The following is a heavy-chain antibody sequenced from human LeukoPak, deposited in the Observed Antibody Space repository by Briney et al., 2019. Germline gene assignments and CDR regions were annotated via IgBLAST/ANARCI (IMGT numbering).Heavy chain of an antibody. CDR2: MNPISGNT. V-gene: IGHV1-8*01. CDR1: GYTFTSYD. Sequence: VASVKVSCKASGYTFTSYDINWVRQATGQGLEWMGWMNPISGNTGSAQKFQGRVSMTRNNPIGTAYMELSSLRSEDTAVYYCARVGYDSSGYYLHDYWGQGTLVTVSS. CDR3: ARVGYDSSGYYLHDY. J-gene: IGHJ4*02. D-gene: IGHD3-22*01.